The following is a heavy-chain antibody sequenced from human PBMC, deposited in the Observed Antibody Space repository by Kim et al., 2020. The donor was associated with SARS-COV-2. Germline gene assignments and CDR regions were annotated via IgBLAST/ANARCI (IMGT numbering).Heavy chain of an antibody. V-gene: IGHV1-18*01. CDR1: GYTFTSYG. CDR3: ARLTGMATTRSANDAFDI. CDR2: ISAYNGNT. J-gene: IGHJ3*02. D-gene: IGHD1-1*01. Sequence: ASVKVSCKASGYTFTSYGISWVRQAPGQGLEWMGWISAYNGNTNYAQKLQGRVTMTTDTSTSTAYMELRSLRSDDTAVYYCARLTGMATTRSANDAFDIWGQGTMVTVSS.